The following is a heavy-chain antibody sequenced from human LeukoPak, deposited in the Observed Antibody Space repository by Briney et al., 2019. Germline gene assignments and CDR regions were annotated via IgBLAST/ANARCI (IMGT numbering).Heavy chain of an antibody. V-gene: IGHV4-61*01. D-gene: IGHD3-10*01. CDR1: GGSVSSGSYY. CDR2: IYYSGST. CDR3: ARGGSAGNFYYDY. J-gene: IGHJ4*02. Sequence: PSETLSLTCTVSGGSVSSGSYYWSWIRRPPGKGLEWIGYIYYSGSTNYNPSLKSRVTISVDSSMNQFSLKLNSMTAADTAVYFCARGGSAGNFYYDYWGQGALVTVSS.